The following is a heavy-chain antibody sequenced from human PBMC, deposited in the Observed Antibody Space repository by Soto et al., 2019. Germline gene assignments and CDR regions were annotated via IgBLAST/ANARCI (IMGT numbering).Heavy chain of an antibody. D-gene: IGHD1-26*01. V-gene: IGHV4-30-4*01. CDR1: GGSISSGDYY. J-gene: IGHJ4*02. CDR3: AREGGVSVGATGGIDY. Sequence: QVQLQESGPGLVKPSQTLSLTCTVSGGSISSGDYYWSWIRQPPGKGLEWIGYIYYSGSTYYNPSLKSRVTISVDTSKNQFSLKLSSVTAADTAVYYCAREGGVSVGATGGIDYWGQGTLVTVSS. CDR2: IYYSGST.